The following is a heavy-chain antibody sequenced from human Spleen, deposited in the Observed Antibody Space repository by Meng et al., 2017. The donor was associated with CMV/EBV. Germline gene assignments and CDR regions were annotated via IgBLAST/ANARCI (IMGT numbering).Heavy chain of an antibody. Sequence: FAGSIISSGDVRGGWIRQPAGKALEWLAINDWDNAKRYSSSLKSRLTITNDTSNNQVVLTMTNMDPVDTATYYCAHRRAGVTTVFDFWGQGTLVTVSS. J-gene: IGHJ5*01. V-gene: IGHV2-5*02. CDR2: NDWDNAK. D-gene: IGHD4-11*01. CDR3: AHRRAGVTTVFDF. CDR1: GSIISSGDVR.